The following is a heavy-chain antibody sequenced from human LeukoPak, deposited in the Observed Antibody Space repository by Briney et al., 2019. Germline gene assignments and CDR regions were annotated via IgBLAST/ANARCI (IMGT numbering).Heavy chain of an antibody. J-gene: IGHJ3*02. CDR2: IRSKANSYAT. CDR3: TSPVGYCSGGSCYGAFDI. V-gene: IGHV3-73*01. Sequence: PGGSLKLSCAASGFTFSGSATHWVRQASGKGLEWVGRIRSKANSYATAHAASVKGRFTISRDDSKNTAYLQMNSLKTEDTAVYYCTSPVGYCSGGSCYGAFDIWGQGTMVTVSS. CDR1: GFTFSGSA. D-gene: IGHD2-15*01.